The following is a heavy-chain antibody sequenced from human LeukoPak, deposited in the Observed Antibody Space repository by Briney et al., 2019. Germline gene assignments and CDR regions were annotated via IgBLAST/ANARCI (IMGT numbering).Heavy chain of an antibody. D-gene: IGHD3-10*01. V-gene: IGHV1-69*13. J-gene: IGHJ6*03. Sequence: SVKVSCKASGGTYNNYAITWVRQAPGQGLEWVGGILPVFGTSNYAQRFQGRVTITADESTGTTYMELSSLRSEDTAVYYRARDHRGFYYGSGNYYYLDVWGKGTTVTVSS. CDR2: ILPVFGTS. CDR1: GGTYNNYA. CDR3: ARDHRGFYYGSGNYYYLDV.